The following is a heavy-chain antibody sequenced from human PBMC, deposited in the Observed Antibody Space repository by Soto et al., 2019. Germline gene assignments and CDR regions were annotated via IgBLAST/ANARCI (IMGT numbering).Heavy chain of an antibody. CDR1: GFTFGTTD. D-gene: IGHD3-10*01. CDR3: VKNSGWFNT. Sequence: ASLRLSCAASGFTFGTTDMSWVRQAPGEGLEWVSTIDGSGGITYYADSVKGRFTISRDNSRNTVYLQMNSLRGDDTALYYCVKNSGWFNTWGQGALVTVSS. V-gene: IGHV3-23*01. CDR2: IDGSGGIT. J-gene: IGHJ5*02.